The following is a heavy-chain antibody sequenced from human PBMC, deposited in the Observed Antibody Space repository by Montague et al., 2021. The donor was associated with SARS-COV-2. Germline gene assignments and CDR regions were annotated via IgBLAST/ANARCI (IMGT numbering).Heavy chain of an antibody. D-gene: IGHD3-10*01. CDR3: ARHSYRTFDF. CDR1: GDSVSTYGVA. CDR2: TIYTGSAWYN. V-gene: IGHV6-1*01. Sequence: CAISGDSVSTYGVAWVWVRQSPSRGLEWLGMTIYTGSAWYNEYAESVKGRITINPDTPKNQFSLHLTSVTPEDTAVYYCARHSYRTFDFWGQGTLVTVSS. J-gene: IGHJ4*02.